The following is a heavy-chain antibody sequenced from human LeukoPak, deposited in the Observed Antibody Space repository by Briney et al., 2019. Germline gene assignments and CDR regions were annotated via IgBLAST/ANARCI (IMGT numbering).Heavy chain of an antibody. V-gene: IGHV3-74*03. J-gene: IGHJ4*02. Sequence: GGSLRLSCEASGFTFGTYWMHWLRHAPGKGLVWVSRINTDGSSRMYADSGKGRVTISRDNAKNTLYLQMNSLSAEDTAVYYCAREHHDILSRVCFDYWGQGSLVSVSS. CDR1: GFTFGTYW. CDR3: AREHHDILSRVCFDY. CDR2: INTDGSSR. D-gene: IGHD3-9*01.